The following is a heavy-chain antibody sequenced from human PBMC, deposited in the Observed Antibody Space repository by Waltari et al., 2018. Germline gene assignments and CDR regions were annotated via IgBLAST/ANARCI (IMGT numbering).Heavy chain of an antibody. Sequence: EVQLVESGGGLIQPGGSLRLSCAASGFTVSSNYMSWVRQAPGKGLEWVSVIYSGGSTYYADSVKGRFTISRDNSKNTLYLQMNSLRAEDTAVYYCARDRGYYFSGWFDPWGQGTLVTVSS. J-gene: IGHJ5*02. CDR2: IYSGGST. D-gene: IGHD3-22*01. CDR3: ARDRGYYFSGWFDP. CDR1: GFTVSSNY. V-gene: IGHV3-53*01.